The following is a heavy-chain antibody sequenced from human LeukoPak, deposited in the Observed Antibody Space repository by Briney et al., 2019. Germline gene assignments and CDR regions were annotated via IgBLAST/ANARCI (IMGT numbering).Heavy chain of an antibody. J-gene: IGHJ4*02. Sequence: SVKVSCKASGGTFSSYAISWVRQAPGQGLEWMGRIIPILGIANYAQKFQGRVTITADKSTSTAYMELNSLRSEDTAVYYCARDTPYIAAADKLDYWGQGTLVTVSS. V-gene: IGHV1-69*04. CDR3: ARDTPYIAAADKLDY. D-gene: IGHD6-13*01. CDR1: GGTFSSYA. CDR2: IIPILGIA.